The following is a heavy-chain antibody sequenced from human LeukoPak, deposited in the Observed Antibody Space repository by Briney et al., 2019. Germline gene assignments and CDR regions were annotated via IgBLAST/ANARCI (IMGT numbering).Heavy chain of an antibody. D-gene: IGHD3-10*01. CDR2: ISSSSSYI. CDR1: GFTFSSYS. J-gene: IGHJ6*03. V-gene: IGHV3-21*04. Sequence: PGGSLRLSCAASGFTFSSYSMNWVRQAPGKGLEWVSSISSSSSYIYYADSVKGRFTISRDNSKNTLYLQMNSLRAEDTAVYYCAKDIGGGGPMDVWGKGTTVTISS. CDR3: AKDIGGGGPMDV.